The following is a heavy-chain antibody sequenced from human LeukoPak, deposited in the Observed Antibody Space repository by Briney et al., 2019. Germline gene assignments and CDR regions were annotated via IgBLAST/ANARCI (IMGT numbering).Heavy chain of an antibody. D-gene: IGHD3-22*01. CDR2: IYTSGST. CDR1: GGSISSGSYY. CDR3: ARETTYYYDSSGYYFDAFDI. Sequence: SETLSLTCTVSGGSISSGSYYWSWIRQPAGKGLESIGRIYTSGSTNYNPSLKSRVTISVDTSKNQFSLKLSSVTAADTAVYYCARETTYYYDSSGYYFDAFDIWGQGTMVTVSS. J-gene: IGHJ3*02. V-gene: IGHV4-61*02.